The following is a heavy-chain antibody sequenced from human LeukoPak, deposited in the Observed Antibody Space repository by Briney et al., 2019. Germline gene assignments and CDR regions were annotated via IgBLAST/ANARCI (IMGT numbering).Heavy chain of an antibody. CDR3: ARRVAAAAWFDP. CDR2: IYPGDTDT. CDR1: GCRFTSYW. V-gene: IGHV5-51*01. D-gene: IGHD6-13*01. J-gene: IGHJ5*02. Sequence: GGSLKSSFKGSGCRFTSYWIGWVRPMPGKGREGMGIIYPGDTDTRYSPSFQGQVTISADKYISTTYLQWSSLKAADTAMYYCARRVAAAAWFDPWGQGTLVTVSS.